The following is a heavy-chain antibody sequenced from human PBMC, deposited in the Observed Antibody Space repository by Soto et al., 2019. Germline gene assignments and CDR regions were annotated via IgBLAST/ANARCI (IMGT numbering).Heavy chain of an antibody. J-gene: IGHJ4*02. V-gene: IGHV3-33*01. D-gene: IGHD3-10*01. CDR3: ARDAVGSCFDL. CDR2: ILFDGSNK. Sequence: QVQLVESGGGVVQSGKPLRLSCAASGFTFSRNGMHWVRQAPGKGLEWVAVILFDGSNKYYADAVKGRFTISRDNSKNTLYLQMNSLRVEDTAIYYCARDAVGSCFDLWGQGTLVTVSS. CDR1: GFTFSRNG.